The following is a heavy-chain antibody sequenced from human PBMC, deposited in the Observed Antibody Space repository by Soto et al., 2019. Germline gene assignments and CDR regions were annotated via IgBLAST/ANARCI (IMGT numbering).Heavy chain of an antibody. J-gene: IGHJ3*01. D-gene: IGHD4-17*01. CDR2: INPNSGGT. V-gene: IGHV1-2*02. CDR3: ASQDYGGSLEAFDV. CDR1: GYTFTGYY. Sequence: ASVKVSCKASGYTFTGYYMHWVRQAPGQGLEWMGWINPNSGGTNYAQKFQGRVTMTRDTSISTAYMELRRLRSDDTAVYYCASQDYGGSLEAFDVWGQGTMVTVSS.